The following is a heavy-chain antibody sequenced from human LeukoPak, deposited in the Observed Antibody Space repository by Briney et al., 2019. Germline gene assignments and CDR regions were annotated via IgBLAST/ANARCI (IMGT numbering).Heavy chain of an antibody. V-gene: IGHV1-46*01. J-gene: IGHJ5*02. D-gene: IGHD6-13*01. Sequence: ASVKVSCKASGYTFTIYYMHWVRQAPGQGLEWMGIINPSGGSTSYAQKFQGRVTLTRDTATSPVYMELSGLRSEDTAVYSCAREWGAAAGTHWFAPWGQGTLVTVSS. CDR1: GYTFTIYY. CDR3: AREWGAAAGTHWFAP. CDR2: INPSGGST.